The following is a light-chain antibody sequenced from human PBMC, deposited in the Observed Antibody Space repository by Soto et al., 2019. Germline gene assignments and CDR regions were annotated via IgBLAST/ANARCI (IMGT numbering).Light chain of an antibody. Sequence: QSALTQPRSVSGSPGQSVTISCTGTNSDVGAYNYISWYQQFPGKAPKVIISAVSQRRSGVHDRFSGSKSGNTASLTISGRQAEDEADYYCWSYTSSDNWVFGGVTKVTVL. CDR1: NSDVGAYNY. CDR3: WSYTSSDNWV. J-gene: IGLJ3*02. CDR2: AVS. V-gene: IGLV2-11*01.